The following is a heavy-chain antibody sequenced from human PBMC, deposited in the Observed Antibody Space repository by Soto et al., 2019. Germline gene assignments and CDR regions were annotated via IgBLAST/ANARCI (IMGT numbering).Heavy chain of an antibody. D-gene: IGHD2-15*01. Sequence: SETLSLTCAVSGYSITNGYYWGWIRQPPGMGLEWIGSIYHSGSTPYNPSLRSRVTISVVTSKNQFSLKLRSVTAADTALYYCARPPLPGYSIHFNSWGQGTLVTVSS. CDR2: IYHSGST. V-gene: IGHV4-38-2*01. CDR3: ARPPLPGYSIHFNS. CDR1: GYSITNGYY. J-gene: IGHJ4*02.